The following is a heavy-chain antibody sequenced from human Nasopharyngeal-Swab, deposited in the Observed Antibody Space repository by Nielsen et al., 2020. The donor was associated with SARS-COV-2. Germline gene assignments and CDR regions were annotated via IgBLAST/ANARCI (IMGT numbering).Heavy chain of an antibody. V-gene: IGHV4-39*01. CDR1: GGSISSSSYY. D-gene: IGHD1-26*01. CDR3: ARLGGSFLTYYMDV. CDR2: IYYSGST. J-gene: IGHJ6*03. Sequence: SETLSLTCTVSGGSISSSSYYWGWIRQPPGKGLEWIGSIYYSGSTYYNPSLKSRVTISVDTSKNQFSLKLSSVTAADTAVYYCARLGGSFLTYYMDVWGKETTVTVSS.